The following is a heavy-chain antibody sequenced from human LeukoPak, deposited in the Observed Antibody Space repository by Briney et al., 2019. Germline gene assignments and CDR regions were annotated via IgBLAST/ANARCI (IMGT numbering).Heavy chain of an antibody. Sequence: GGSLRLSCATSGFTFNNYNMNWVRQAPGRALEWVSSITSSGTYIFYADSVKGRFTISRDNAKNSLYLQMNSLRAEDTAMYYCARVPLQGYSYGYPFDYWGQGTLVTVSS. CDR2: ITSSGTYI. CDR3: ARVPLQGYSYGYPFDY. J-gene: IGHJ4*02. CDR1: GFTFNNYN. D-gene: IGHD5-18*01. V-gene: IGHV3-21*04.